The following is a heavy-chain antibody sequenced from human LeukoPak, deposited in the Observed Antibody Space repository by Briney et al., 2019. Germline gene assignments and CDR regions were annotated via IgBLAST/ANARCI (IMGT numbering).Heavy chain of an antibody. D-gene: IGHD1-26*01. Sequence: GESLKISCKTSGYSFTSYWIAWVRQMPGKGLEWMGIIYPGDSDTRYSPSFQGQVTISADKSISTAYLQWSSLKASDTAMYYCARAVGATDVWLDPWGQGTLVTVSS. J-gene: IGHJ5*02. CDR1: GYSFTSYW. CDR2: IYPGDSDT. V-gene: IGHV5-51*01. CDR3: ARAVGATDVWLDP.